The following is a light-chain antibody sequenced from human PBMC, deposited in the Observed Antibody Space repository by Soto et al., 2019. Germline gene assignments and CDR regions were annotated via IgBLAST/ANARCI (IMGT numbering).Light chain of an antibody. CDR2: DNN. CDR1: SSNIGNNY. V-gene: IGLV1-51*01. J-gene: IGLJ2*01. Sequence: QAVVTQPPSVSAAPGQKVTISCSGSSSNIGNNYVSWYQQLPGTAPKLLIYDNNRRPSGIPDRFSGSKSGTSATLGITELQTGDEADYYCGTWDSSLSAEVFGGGTKLTVL. CDR3: GTWDSSLSAEV.